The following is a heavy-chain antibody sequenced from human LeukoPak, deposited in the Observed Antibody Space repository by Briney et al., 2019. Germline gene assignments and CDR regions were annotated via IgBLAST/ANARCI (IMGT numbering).Heavy chain of an antibody. V-gene: IGHV3-23*01. CDR1: GFSFGNYA. CDR3: VKDPRDTYGTNWFVS. Sequence: GGSLRLSCVASGFSFGNYAMSWVRQAPGKGLQWVSQISGTGGATWYAGFARDRFTISRDNSKKTLYLQVSGLRVEDTAMYYCVKDPRDTYGTNWFVSWGQGTLLIVSS. CDR2: ISGTGGAT. D-gene: IGHD2-21*01. J-gene: IGHJ5*01.